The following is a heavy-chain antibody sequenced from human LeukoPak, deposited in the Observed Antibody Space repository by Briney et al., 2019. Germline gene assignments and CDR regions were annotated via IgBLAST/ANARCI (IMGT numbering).Heavy chain of an antibody. Sequence: ASVKVSSKASGYTFTGYYMHWVRQAPGQGLWWMGRINPNSGGTNYAQKFQGRVTMTRDTSISTAYMELSRLRSDDTAVYYCARVEGSGSYDYWGQGTLVTVSS. CDR2: INPNSGGT. CDR1: GYTFTGYY. D-gene: IGHD1-26*01. V-gene: IGHV1-2*06. CDR3: ARVEGSGSYDY. J-gene: IGHJ4*02.